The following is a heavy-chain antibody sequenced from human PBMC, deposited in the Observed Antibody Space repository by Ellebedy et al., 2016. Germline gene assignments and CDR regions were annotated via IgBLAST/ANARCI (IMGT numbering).Heavy chain of an antibody. Sequence: GGSLRLSCAASGFTVSSNCMSWVRQAPGKGLEWLSITYRGTTTYYADSVKGRFTISGDNSKNTLILQMNSLRAEDTAVYYCARGSENYYNPLDYWGQGTLVTVSS. D-gene: IGHD1-26*01. V-gene: IGHV3-53*01. CDR2: TYRGTTT. CDR3: ARGSENYYNPLDY. J-gene: IGHJ4*02. CDR1: GFTVSSNC.